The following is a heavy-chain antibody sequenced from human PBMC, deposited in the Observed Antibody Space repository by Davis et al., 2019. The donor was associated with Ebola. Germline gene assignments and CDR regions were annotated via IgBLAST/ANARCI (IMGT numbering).Heavy chain of an antibody. CDR3: ATVAKDNSGWYHFDS. Sequence: PSETLSLTCTVSGGSVSSDNYYWSWIRQPPGKGLECIGYIYYSGSTTYNPSLKSRVTISVDTSKNQFSLKVISVTAADTAVYYCATVAKDNSGWYHFDSWGQGTLVTVSS. CDR2: IYYSGST. V-gene: IGHV4-61*01. D-gene: IGHD6-19*01. CDR1: GGSVSSDNYY. J-gene: IGHJ4*02.